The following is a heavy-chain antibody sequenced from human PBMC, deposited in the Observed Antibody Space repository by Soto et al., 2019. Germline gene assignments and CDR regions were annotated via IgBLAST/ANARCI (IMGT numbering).Heavy chain of an antibody. CDR3: ASEDGYLDY. V-gene: IGHV3-21*05. J-gene: IGHJ4*02. D-gene: IGHD2-21*01. Sequence: PGGSLRLSCAASGFTFSSYSMNWVRQAPGKGLEWVSYISSSSSYTNYADSVKGRFTISRDNAKNSLYLQMNSLRAEDTAVYYCASEDGYLDYWGQGTLVTVSS. CDR1: GFTFSSYS. CDR2: ISSSSSYT.